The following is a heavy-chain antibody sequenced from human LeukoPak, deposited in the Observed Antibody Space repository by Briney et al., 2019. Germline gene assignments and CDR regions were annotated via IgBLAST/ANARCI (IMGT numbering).Heavy chain of an antibody. CDR1: GVSISSDIFH. Sequence: TLSLTCTVSGVSISSDIFHWHWLRPPPGKALEWIGYIHNSRGTSHNPPLESRLTISLDTNENLFFQKKSYVTAADTALYYCGKVGVISHSWRRGPLVTVSS. CDR2: IHNSRGT. J-gene: IGHJ4*02. D-gene: IGHD2-8*01. V-gene: IGHV4-31*03. CDR3: GKVGVISHS.